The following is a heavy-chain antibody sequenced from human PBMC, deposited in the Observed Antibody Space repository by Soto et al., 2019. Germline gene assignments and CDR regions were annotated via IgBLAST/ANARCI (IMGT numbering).Heavy chain of an antibody. V-gene: IGHV1-46*03. CDR1: GYTFTSYY. CDR2: INPSGGST. D-gene: IGHD2-2*01. J-gene: IGHJ6*03. Sequence: QVQLVQSGAEVKKPGASVKVSCKASGYTFTSYYMHWVRQAPGQGLEWMGIINPSGGSTSYAQKFQGRVTMNRDTSTSTVYMELSSLRSEDTAVYYCARDHVVPAAMGGYYYYYMYVWGKGTTVTVSS. CDR3: ARDHVVPAAMGGYYYYYMYV.